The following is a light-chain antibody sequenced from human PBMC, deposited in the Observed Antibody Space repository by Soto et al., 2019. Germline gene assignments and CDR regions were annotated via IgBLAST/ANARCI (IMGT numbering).Light chain of an antibody. CDR1: QSVSSN. CDR2: GAS. V-gene: IGKV3-15*01. Sequence: EIVMTQSPATQSVSPGERATLSCRASQSVSSNLAWYQQKPGQAPRLLIYGASTRATGIPARFSGSGSGTEFTLTISSLQSEYFAVYYCQQYNNWPLTFGGGTKVEIK. J-gene: IGKJ4*01. CDR3: QQYNNWPLT.